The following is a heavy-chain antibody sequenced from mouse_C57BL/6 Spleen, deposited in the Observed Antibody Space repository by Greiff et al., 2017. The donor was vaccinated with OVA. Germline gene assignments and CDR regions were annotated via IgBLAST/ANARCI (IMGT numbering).Heavy chain of an antibody. V-gene: IGHV14-2*01. J-gene: IGHJ3*01. CDR1: GFNITDYY. CDR3: ASLHSWFAY. Sequence: VQLQQSGAELVKPGASVKLSCTASGFNITDYYMHWVKQRTEQGLAWIGKIAPEDSETKYAPKFQGKATITADTSSNTAYLQLSSLTSEDTAVDYCASLHSWFAYWGQGTLVTVSA. D-gene: IGHD1-2*01. CDR2: IAPEDSET.